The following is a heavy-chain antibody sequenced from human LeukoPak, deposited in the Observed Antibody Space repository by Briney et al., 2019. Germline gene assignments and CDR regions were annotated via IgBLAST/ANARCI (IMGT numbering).Heavy chain of an antibody. CDR2: INHSGST. J-gene: IGHJ4*02. V-gene: IGHV4-34*01. CDR1: GGTFSGYY. Sequence: PSETLSLTCAVYGGTFSGYYWTWIRQPPGKGLEWIWEINHSGSTNCNPSLKSRVTVSVDTSKNQFSLKLTSVTAADTAVYYCARARGTEAIDYWSQGTPVTVSS. CDR3: ARARGTEAIDY. D-gene: IGHD6-25*01.